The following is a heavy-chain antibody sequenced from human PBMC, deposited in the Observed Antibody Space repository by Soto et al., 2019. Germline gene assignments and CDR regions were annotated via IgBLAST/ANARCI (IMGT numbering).Heavy chain of an antibody. V-gene: IGHV3-74*01. Sequence: GGALRVSCVASVFVFEGYLMHWVRQVPGKGLELVSLISDHGARTDSADSVSGRFTISIDNSNNALYLQMNTLRGEDTAVYFCTRGPRPSSLGTGAVWGRGAMFTVSS. CDR3: TRGPRPSSLGTGAV. J-gene: IGHJ4*02. CDR1: VFVFEGYL. D-gene: IGHD2-2*01. CDR2: ISDHGART.